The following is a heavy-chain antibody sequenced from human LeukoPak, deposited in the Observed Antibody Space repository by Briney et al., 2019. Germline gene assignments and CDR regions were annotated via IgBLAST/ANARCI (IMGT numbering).Heavy chain of an antibody. D-gene: IGHD3-10*01. J-gene: IGHJ4*02. CDR1: GYSITNAYY. CDR3: GRDIRGLYYYGSGPMGPPDYYFDY. Sequence: PSETLSLTCTVSGYSITNAYYWGWIRLPPGKGLEWIGSLYHSGSTYYNPSLKSRVTISVDTSKNQFSLKLNSVTAADTAVYYCGRDIRGLYYYGSGPMGPPDYYFDYWGQGTLVTVSS. V-gene: IGHV4-38-2*02. CDR2: LYHSGST.